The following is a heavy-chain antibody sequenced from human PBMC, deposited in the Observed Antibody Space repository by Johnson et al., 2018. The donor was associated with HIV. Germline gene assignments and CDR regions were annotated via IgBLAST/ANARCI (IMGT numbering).Heavy chain of an antibody. Sequence: QLVESGGGLVQPGGSLRLSCGASGFTFSNYWVQWVRQAPGKGLVWVSRINGDGSRTSYADSVKGRFTIARDNAKNTLYLQMQSLRAEDTAVYYCARTSCSGARCLGYDPFDVWGQGTMVTVSS. CDR2: INGDGSRT. D-gene: IGHD2-15*01. CDR1: GFTFSNYW. CDR3: ARTSCSGARCLGYDPFDV. J-gene: IGHJ3*01. V-gene: IGHV3-74*01.